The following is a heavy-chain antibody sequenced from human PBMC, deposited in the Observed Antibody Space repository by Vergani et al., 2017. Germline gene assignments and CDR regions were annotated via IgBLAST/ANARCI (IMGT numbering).Heavy chain of an antibody. CDR2: IYPGNSET. CDR3: ARVYCRGMSCAGTDYFYHIDV. CDR1: GYSFSRNW. Sequence: EVPLEQSGAAVKKPGESLEISCKGSGYSFSRNWIAWVRERPGQGLEWMGMIYPGNSETRNNPSFRGQVTMSVDKSISTAYLQWSSLKASDSAMYYCARVYCRGMSCAGTDYFYHIDVWGKGTTVTVSS. D-gene: IGHD3/OR15-3a*01. V-gene: IGHV5-51*03. J-gene: IGHJ6*03.